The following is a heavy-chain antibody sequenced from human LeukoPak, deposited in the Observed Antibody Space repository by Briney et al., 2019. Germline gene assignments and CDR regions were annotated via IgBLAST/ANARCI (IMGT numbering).Heavy chain of an antibody. CDR1: GYTLTELS. CDR3: ATSPPASDWFDP. CDR2: FDPEDGKT. V-gene: IGHV1-24*01. Sequence: ASVKVSCKVSGYTLTELSMHWVRQAPGKGLEWMGGFDPEDGKTIYAQKFQGRVTMTEDTSTDTAYMELSSLRSEDTAVYYCATSPPASDWFDPWGQGTLVTVSS. D-gene: IGHD2-2*01. J-gene: IGHJ5*02.